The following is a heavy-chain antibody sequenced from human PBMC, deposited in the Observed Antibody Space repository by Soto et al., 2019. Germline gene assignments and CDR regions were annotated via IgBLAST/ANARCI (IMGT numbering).Heavy chain of an antibody. CDR1: NGSITSGGYC. CDR2: LYESGST. Sequence: QLQLQESGSGLVKPSQTLSLTCVVSNGSITSGGYCWGWIRQPPGKGLEWLGYLYESGSTVYNPPLSNRVTISGYRSTKQFFLKLTSVTAADTAGCYCASVGAVIQTYGMDVWGQGTTVTVSS. D-gene: IGHD3-3*01. V-gene: IGHV4-30-2*01. J-gene: IGHJ6*01. CDR3: ASVGAVIQTYGMDV.